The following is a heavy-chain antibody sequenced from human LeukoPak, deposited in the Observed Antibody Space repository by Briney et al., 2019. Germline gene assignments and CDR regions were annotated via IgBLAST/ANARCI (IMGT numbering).Heavy chain of an antibody. CDR3: ARVPPRRDFDY. J-gene: IGHJ4*02. CDR2: IYYSGST. Sequence: SSETLSLTCAVSGGSINSSNWWSWVRQPPGKGLEWIGEIYYSGSTNYNPSLKSRVIISVDKSKDQFSLRLTSVTAADTAVYYCARVPPRRDFDYWGQGTLVTVSS. CDR1: GGSINSSNW. D-gene: IGHD1-14*01. V-gene: IGHV4-4*02.